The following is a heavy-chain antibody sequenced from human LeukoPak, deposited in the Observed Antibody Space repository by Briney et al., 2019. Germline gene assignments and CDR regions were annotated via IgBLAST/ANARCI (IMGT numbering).Heavy chain of an antibody. CDR3: ARGIPGRSIDY. J-gene: IGHJ4*02. V-gene: IGHV4-34*01. Sequence: PSETLSLTCAVYGGSFSGYYWSWIRQPPGKGLEWIGEINHSGSTNYNPSLKSRVTISVDTSKNQFSLKLSSVTAADTAVYYYARGIPGRSIDYWGQGTLVTVSS. CDR1: GGSFSGYY. D-gene: IGHD3-16*02. CDR2: INHSGST.